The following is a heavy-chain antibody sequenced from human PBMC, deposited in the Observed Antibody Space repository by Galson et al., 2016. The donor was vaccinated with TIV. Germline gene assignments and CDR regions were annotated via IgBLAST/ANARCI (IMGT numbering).Heavy chain of an antibody. Sequence: SLRLSCAASGFTLSDYYMTWLRQAPGQGLEWLSYISYSGSPKYDADSMKGRLTISRDIAKNSIYLDMSGLGAEDTAVYYCARYSGQYYAMDVWGQGTAVTVSS. CDR3: ARYSGQYYAMDV. D-gene: IGHD1-26*01. CDR2: ISYSGSPK. CDR1: GFTLSDYY. V-gene: IGHV3-11*01. J-gene: IGHJ6*02.